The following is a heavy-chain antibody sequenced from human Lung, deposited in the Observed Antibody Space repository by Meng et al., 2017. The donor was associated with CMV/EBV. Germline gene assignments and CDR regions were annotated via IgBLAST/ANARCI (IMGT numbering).Heavy chain of an antibody. J-gene: IGHJ3*01. Sequence: ASVKVSCKASGYLFPGYYIHWVRQAPGQNLEWVGWIFPNNGGTKYAQNFQGRVTITRDTSISTAYLELSRLRSDDTAVYYCARALKLGTVAFDLWGQGTMVTVSS. V-gene: IGHV1-2*02. D-gene: IGHD7-27*01. CDR3: ARALKLGTVAFDL. CDR1: GYLFPGYY. CDR2: IFPNNGGT.